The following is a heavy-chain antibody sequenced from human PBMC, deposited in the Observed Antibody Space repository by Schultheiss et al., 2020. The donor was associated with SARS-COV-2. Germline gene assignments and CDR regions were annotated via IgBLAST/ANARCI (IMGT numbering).Heavy chain of an antibody. D-gene: IGHD5-12*01. CDR3: AKVGYDYYYYGMDV. V-gene: IGHV3-23*01. CDR2: ISGSGGST. J-gene: IGHJ6*02. CDR1: GFTFNSYA. Sequence: GGSLRLSCAASGFTFNSYAMSWVRQAPGKGLDWVSAISGSGGSTYYADSVKGRFTISRDNSKNTLYLQINSLRAEDTAVYYCAKVGYDYYYYGMDVWGQGTTVTVSS.